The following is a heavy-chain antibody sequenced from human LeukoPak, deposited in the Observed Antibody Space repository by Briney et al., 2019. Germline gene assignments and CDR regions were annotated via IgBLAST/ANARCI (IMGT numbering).Heavy chain of an antibody. CDR1: GFTFSSYE. CDR3: ARIPLRYFGGPLHRYMDV. D-gene: IGHD3-9*01. Sequence: GGSLRLSCAASGFTFSSYEMNWVRQAPGKGLEWVSYISSSGSTIYYADSVKGRFTISRDNAKNSLYLQMNSLRAEDTAVYYCARIPLRYFGGPLHRYMDVWGKGTTVTISS. CDR2: ISSSGSTI. V-gene: IGHV3-48*03. J-gene: IGHJ6*03.